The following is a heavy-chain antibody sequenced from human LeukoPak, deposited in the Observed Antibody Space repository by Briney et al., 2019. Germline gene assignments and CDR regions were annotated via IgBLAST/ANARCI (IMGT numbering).Heavy chain of an antibody. CDR3: ARSGTGVFDY. J-gene: IGHJ4*02. V-gene: IGHV3-48*03. CDR1: GFTFSNYE. CDR2: MSSSGKNL. D-gene: IGHD3-10*01. Sequence: GGSLRLSCAASGFTFSNYEMNWVRQAPGQGLEWVSYMSSSGKNLYYADSVKGRFTISRDKAQNSLYLQMNSLRAEDTAVYFCARSGTGVFDYWGQGTLVTVSP.